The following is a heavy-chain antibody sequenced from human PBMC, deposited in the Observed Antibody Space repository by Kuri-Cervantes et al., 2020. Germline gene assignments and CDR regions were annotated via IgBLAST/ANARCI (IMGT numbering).Heavy chain of an antibody. CDR3: AKSSRTVAGPFDY. J-gene: IGHJ4*02. Sequence: GGSLRLSCEASGFIFTDYEINWVRQAPGKGLEWISYISLSGDTMFYADSVKGRFTISRDNSKNSLYLQMNSLRAEDTALYYCAKSSRTVAGPFDYWGQGTLVTVSS. V-gene: IGHV3-48*03. CDR1: GFIFTDYE. D-gene: IGHD6-19*01. CDR2: ISLSGDTM.